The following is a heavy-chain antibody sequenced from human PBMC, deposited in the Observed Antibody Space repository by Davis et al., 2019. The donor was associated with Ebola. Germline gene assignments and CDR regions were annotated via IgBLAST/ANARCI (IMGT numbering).Heavy chain of an antibody. CDR3: ARDRGLQVQEFDY. D-gene: IGHD2-15*01. CDR1: GFTFSSYG. Sequence: GESLKISCAASGFTFSSYGMHWVRQAPGKGLEWVAVISYDGSNKYYSDSVKGRFTISRDNFKNIFYLQMNSLRDEDTAVYYCARDRGLQVQEFDYWGQGTLVTVSS. V-gene: IGHV3-30*03. CDR2: ISYDGSNK. J-gene: IGHJ4*02.